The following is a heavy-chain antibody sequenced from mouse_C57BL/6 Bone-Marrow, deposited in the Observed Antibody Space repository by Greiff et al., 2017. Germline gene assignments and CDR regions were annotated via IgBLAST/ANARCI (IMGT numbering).Heavy chain of an antibody. Sequence: EVKLQESGPELVKPGASVKIPCKASGYTFTDYNMDWVKQSHGQSLEWIGDINPNNGGTIYNQKFKGKATLTVDKSSSAAYMELRSLTSEDTAVYYCARVEKIGHRPFGYWGQGTMVTVSA. CDR1: GYTFTDYN. CDR2: INPNNGGT. D-gene: IGHD3-3*01. V-gene: IGHV1-18*01. CDR3: ARVEKIGHRPFGY. J-gene: IGHJ3*01.